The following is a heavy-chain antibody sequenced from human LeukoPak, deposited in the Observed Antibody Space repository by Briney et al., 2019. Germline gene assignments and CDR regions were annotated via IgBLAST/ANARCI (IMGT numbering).Heavy chain of an antibody. CDR3: AKDIQLSA. CDR1: GFNFNDAA. CDR2: IASSGRNT. V-gene: IGHV3-23*01. D-gene: IGHD5-24*01. J-gene: IGHJ3*01. Sequence: GGSLRLSCAASGFNFNDAAMAWVRQAPGKGLEWVSLIASSGRNTYYTDSVRGRFTISRDNSKKTLSLQMNSLRVEDTAIYYCAKDIQLSAWGLGTMVTVSS.